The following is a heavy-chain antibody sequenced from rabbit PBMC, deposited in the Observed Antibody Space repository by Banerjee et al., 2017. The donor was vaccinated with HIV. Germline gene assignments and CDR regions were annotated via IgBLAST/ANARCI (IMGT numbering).Heavy chain of an antibody. D-gene: IGHD4-2*01. CDR3: ARYVSNAGCLFNL. Sequence: QSLEESGGDLVKPGASLTLTCTASGFSFSSGYDMCWVRQAPGKGLEWIACIYAGSSGSTYYASWAKGRFTISKTSSTTVTLQMTSLTAADTATYFCARYVSNAGCLFNLWGPGTLVTVS. J-gene: IGHJ4*01. V-gene: IGHV1S40*01. CDR2: IYAGSSGST. CDR1: GFSFSSGYD.